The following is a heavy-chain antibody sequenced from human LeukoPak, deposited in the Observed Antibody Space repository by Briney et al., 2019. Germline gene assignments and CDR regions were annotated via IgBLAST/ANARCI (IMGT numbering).Heavy chain of an antibody. J-gene: IGHJ3*02. CDR1: GYTFTGYY. V-gene: IGHV1-2*02. D-gene: IGHD3-3*01. CDR2: INPNSGGT. CDR3: ARDSRITIFGVADDAFDI. Sequence: ASVKVSCKASGYTFTGYYMHWVRQAPGQGLEWMGWINPNSGGTNYVQKFQGRVTMTRDTSISTAYTELSRLRSDDTAVYYCARDSRITIFGVADDAFDIWGQGTMVTVSS.